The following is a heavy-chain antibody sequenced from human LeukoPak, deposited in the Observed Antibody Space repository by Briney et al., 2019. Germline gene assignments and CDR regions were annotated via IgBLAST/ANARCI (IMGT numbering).Heavy chain of an antibody. CDR3: ASGPPWGSHPIDY. D-gene: IGHD7-27*01. J-gene: IGHJ4*02. CDR2: IYSGGST. V-gene: IGHV3-53*01. CDR1: GFTFSSYA. Sequence: GGSLRLSCAASGFTFSSYAMHWVRQAPGKGLEWVSLIYSGGSTYYADSVKGRFTISRDNSKNTLYLEMNNLRAEDTAVYHCASGPPWGSHPIDYRGQGTLVTVSS.